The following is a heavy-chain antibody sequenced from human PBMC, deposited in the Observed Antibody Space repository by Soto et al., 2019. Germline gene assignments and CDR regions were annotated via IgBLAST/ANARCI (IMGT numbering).Heavy chain of an antibody. D-gene: IGHD3-22*01. CDR2: SSNTGCMT. J-gene: IGHJ3*02. Sequence: GGSLRRSCLASRFTLSSYALYWVRLAPRKGLEYVSPSSNTGCMTYYADSVQGTITISRGNTKSTLYLQMSSLGHEDTAAYYWVQGFAVTYDSFDICGQGTMVT. CDR1: RFTLSSYA. V-gene: IGHV3-64D*06. CDR3: VQGFAVTYDSFDI.